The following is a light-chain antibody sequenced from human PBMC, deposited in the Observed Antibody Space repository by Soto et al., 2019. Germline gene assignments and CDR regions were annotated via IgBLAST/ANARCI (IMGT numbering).Light chain of an antibody. CDR3: HQRSSWLVT. Sequence: EIVFTQDPATRSFARAERATLCCRASQSVSSYLAWYQQKPGQAPRLLIYDASNRATGIAARFSGSGSGTDFTLTISSLDPEDFAVYYCHQRSSWLVTFGQGTRLEIK. CDR2: DAS. V-gene: IGKV3-11*01. CDR1: QSVSSY. J-gene: IGKJ5*01.